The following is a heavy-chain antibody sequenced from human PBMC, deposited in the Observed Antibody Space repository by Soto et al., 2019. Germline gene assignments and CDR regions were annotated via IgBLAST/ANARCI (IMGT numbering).Heavy chain of an antibody. V-gene: IGHV4-39*01. CDR3: ARRHCASPNCVPLDP. J-gene: IGHJ5*02. D-gene: IGHD2-2*01. CDR1: GGSISDDTYY. CDR2: IYYSGTS. Sequence: QLQLQESGPGLVKPSETLSLTCTVSGGSISDDTYYWGWIRQPPGKGLEWIGSIYYSGTSSSNPSLKSRVPLSXAXSXXQLSLSRSSVTAADTAVYYCARRHCASPNCVPLDPWGQGTLVIVSS.